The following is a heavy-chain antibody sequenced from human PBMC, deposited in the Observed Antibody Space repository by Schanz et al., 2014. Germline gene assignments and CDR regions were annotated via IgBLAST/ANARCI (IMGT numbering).Heavy chain of an antibody. CDR3: VKDDRGDVVVVAANY. CDR1: GFTFSDYY. V-gene: IGHV3-11*01. J-gene: IGHJ4*02. CDR2: ISNSGTTI. D-gene: IGHD2-15*01. Sequence: QVQLVESGGGLVKPGGSLRLSCAASGFTFSDYYMSWIRQAPGKGLEWVSYISNSGTTIYYADSVKGRFTISRDNSRNTVYLQMSSLRAEDTAVYYCVKDDRGDVVVVAANYWGQGAQVIVSS.